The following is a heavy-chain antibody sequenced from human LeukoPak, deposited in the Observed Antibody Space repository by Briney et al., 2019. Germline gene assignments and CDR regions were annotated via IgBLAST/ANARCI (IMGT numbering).Heavy chain of an antibody. Sequence: GGSLRLSCAASGFTFSNAWMSWVRQAPGKGLEWVGHVKTKTDGGTTDYAAPVKGRFTISRDDSKNTLYLQMNSLKTEDTAVYYCTTGTWIQLWLADYWGQGTLVTVSS. J-gene: IGHJ4*02. D-gene: IGHD5-18*01. V-gene: IGHV3-15*01. CDR3: TTGTWIQLWLADY. CDR1: GFTFSNAW. CDR2: VKTKTDGGTT.